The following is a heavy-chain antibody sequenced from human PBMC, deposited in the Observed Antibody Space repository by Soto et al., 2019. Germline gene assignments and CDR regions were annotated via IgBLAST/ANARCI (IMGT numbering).Heavy chain of an antibody. CDR1: GASISGFY. CDR3: VRDGTKTLRDWFDP. V-gene: IGHV4-4*07. CDR2: IYATGTT. Sequence: PSETLSLTCTVSGASISGFYWSWIRKSAGKGLEWIGRIYATGTTDYNPSLKSRVMMSVDTSKKQFSLKLRSVTATDTAVYYCVRDGTKTLRDWFDPWGQGISVTVSS. D-gene: IGHD1-1*01. J-gene: IGHJ5*02.